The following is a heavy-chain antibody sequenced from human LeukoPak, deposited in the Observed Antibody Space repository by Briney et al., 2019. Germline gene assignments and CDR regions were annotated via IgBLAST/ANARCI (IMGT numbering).Heavy chain of an antibody. D-gene: IGHD2-2*01. CDR3: ARAVSPTDCSNLRCYFCDN. CDR2: INSGSTDI. CDR1: GFTLSSYE. V-gene: IGHV3-48*03. Sequence: PGGSLRLSGAASGFTLSSYEMNWFRQAPGKGLEWVSYINSGSTDIQYADSVKGRFTISRDNAKNSLYLQMNSLRADDAAVYYCARAVSPTDCSNLRCYFCDNWGQGTLVTVSS. J-gene: IGHJ4*02.